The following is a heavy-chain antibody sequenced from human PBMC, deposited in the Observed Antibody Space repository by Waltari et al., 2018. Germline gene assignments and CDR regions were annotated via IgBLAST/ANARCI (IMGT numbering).Heavy chain of an antibody. V-gene: IGHV1-69*14. J-gene: IGHJ3*02. Sequence: QVQLVQSGAEVKKPGSSVKVYCKASGGTFSSYAISWVRQAPGQGLEWMGGIIPIFGTANYAQKFQGRVTITADKSTSTAYMELSSLRSEDTSVYYCARDSGGIMITFGGVLGDAFDIWGQGTMVTVSS. CDR3: ARDSGGIMITFGGVLGDAFDI. D-gene: IGHD3-16*01. CDR2: IIPIFGTA. CDR1: GGTFSSYA.